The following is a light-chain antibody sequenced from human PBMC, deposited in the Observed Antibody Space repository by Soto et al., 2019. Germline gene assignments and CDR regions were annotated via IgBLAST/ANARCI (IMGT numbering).Light chain of an antibody. CDR3: CSYAGSSPYV. J-gene: IGLJ1*01. V-gene: IGLV2-23*02. CDR1: SSDVEAYNF. Sequence: QSVLTQPASVSGSPGQSIAISCTGTSSDVEAYNFVSWYQQHPGKAPKLMIYEVSNRPSGVSNRFSGSKPGNTASLTISGLQAEDEADYYCCSYAGSSPYVFGTGTKVTVL. CDR2: EVS.